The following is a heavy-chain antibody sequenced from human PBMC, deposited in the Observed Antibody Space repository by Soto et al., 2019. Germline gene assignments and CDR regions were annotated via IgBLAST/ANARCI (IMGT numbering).Heavy chain of an antibody. Sequence: SETLSLTCTVAGSSISSYYWSWIRHPPGKGLEWIGYIYYSGNTNYTPSLKSRVTISVNTSKNKVSLKLSSVTGADTAVYYCARRGGDCSSNSCPPYYSYMDVWGKGTTVTVSS. CDR2: IYYSGNT. V-gene: IGHV4-59*08. CDR3: ARRGGDCSSNSCPPYYSYMDV. CDR1: GSSISSYY. J-gene: IGHJ6*03. D-gene: IGHD2-2*01.